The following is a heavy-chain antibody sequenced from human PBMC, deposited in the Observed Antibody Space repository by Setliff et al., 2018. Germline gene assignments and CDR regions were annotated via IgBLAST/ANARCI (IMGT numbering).Heavy chain of an antibody. Sequence: TLSLTCTVSGGSISSGSYYWSWIRQPAGKGLEWIGRIYTSGSTNYNPSLKSRVTISVDTSKNQFSLKLSSVTAADTAVYYCARGGLWFGELLWKYYYYGMDVWG. CDR3: ARGGLWFGELLWKYYYYGMDV. CDR2: IYTSGST. V-gene: IGHV4-61*02. D-gene: IGHD3-10*01. CDR1: GGSISSGSYY. J-gene: IGHJ6*01.